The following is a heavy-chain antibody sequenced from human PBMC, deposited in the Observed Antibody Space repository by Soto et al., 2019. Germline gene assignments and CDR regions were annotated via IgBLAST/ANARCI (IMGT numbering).Heavy chain of an antibody. D-gene: IGHD2-15*01. CDR1: GFTFSSYS. J-gene: IGHJ1*01. Sequence: PGGSLRLSCAASGFTFSSYSMNWVRRAPGKGLEWVSFISTSSNSISYADSVKGRFTISRDNAYNSLYLQMNSLRDEDTAVYYCARDGSDLLADWGQGTLVTVSS. CDR2: ISTSSNSI. V-gene: IGHV3-48*02. CDR3: ARDGSDLLAD.